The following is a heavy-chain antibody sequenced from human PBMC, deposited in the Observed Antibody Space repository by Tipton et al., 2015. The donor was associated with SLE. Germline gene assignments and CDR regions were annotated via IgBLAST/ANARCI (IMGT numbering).Heavy chain of an antibody. J-gene: IGHJ6*02. CDR1: GFRLENYG. D-gene: IGHD6-19*01. V-gene: IGHV3-23*01. CDR3: AKGSGWYEDDGLDV. Sequence: GSLRLSCVASGFRLENYGMSWVRQAPGKGLEWVSAVSGSGVDPYYSDSVKGRFTISRANSENTLFLHMSSPRGEDTAMYFCAKGSGWYEDDGLDVWGQGTTVTVSS. CDR2: VSGSGVDP.